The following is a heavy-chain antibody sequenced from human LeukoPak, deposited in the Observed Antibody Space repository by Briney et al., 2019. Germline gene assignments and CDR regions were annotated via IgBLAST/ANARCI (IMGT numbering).Heavy chain of an antibody. Sequence: ASVKVSCKASGYTFTSYYMHWVRQAPGQGLEWMGIINPSGGSTSYARKFQGRVTMTRDMSTSTVYMELSSLRSDDTAVYYCARDYGDYVVEGNCFDYWGQGTLVTVSS. V-gene: IGHV1-46*01. CDR1: GYTFTSYY. CDR2: INPSGGST. CDR3: ARDYGDYVVEGNCFDY. J-gene: IGHJ4*02. D-gene: IGHD4-17*01.